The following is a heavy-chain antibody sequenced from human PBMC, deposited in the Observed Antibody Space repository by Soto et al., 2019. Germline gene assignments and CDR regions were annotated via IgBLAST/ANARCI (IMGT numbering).Heavy chain of an antibody. CDR1: GYTFTGYY. V-gene: IGHV1-2*02. J-gene: IGHJ6*02. CDR2: INPNSGGT. D-gene: IGHD3-10*01. Sequence: ASVKLSCKASGYTFTGYYMHWVRQAPGQGLEWMGWINPNSGGTNYAQKFQGRVTMTRDTSISTAYMELSRLRSDDTAVYYCARVWATMVRGVPLGSGYYYGMDVWGQGTTVTVSS. CDR3: ARVWATMVRGVPLGSGYYYGMDV.